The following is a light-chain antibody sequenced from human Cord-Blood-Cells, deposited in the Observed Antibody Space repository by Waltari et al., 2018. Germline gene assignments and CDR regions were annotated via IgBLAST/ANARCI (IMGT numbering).Light chain of an antibody. V-gene: IGLV2-23*02. Sequence: QSALTQPASVSGSPGQSITISCTGTSSDVGSYNLVSWYQQHPGKDPKLMIYEVSKRPSGVSNRFAGSKSGNTASLTISGLQAEDEADYYCCSYAGSSTWVFGGGTKLTVL. CDR3: CSYAGSSTWV. CDR2: EVS. J-gene: IGLJ3*02. CDR1: SSDVGSYNL.